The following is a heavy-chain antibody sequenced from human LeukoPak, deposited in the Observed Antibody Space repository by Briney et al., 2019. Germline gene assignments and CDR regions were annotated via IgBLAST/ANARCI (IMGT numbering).Heavy chain of an antibody. V-gene: IGHV3-30*18. D-gene: IGHD1-26*01. CDR2: ISYDGSNK. CDR1: GFTFSSYG. CDR3: AKDRKLARWELLSDAFDI. J-gene: IGHJ3*02. Sequence: GGSLRLSCAASGFTFSSYGMHWVRQAPGKGLEWVAVISYDGSNKYYADSVKGRFTISRDNSKNTLYLQMNSLRAEDTAVYYCAKDRKLARWELLSDAFDIWGQGTMVTVSS.